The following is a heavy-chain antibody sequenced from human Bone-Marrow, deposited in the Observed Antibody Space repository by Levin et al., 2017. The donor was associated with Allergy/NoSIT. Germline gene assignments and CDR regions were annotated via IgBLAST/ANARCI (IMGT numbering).Heavy chain of an antibody. CDR3: ARDPSPYCSSTSCYPHWFDP. V-gene: IGHV3-30-3*01. CDR1: GFTFNNYA. Sequence: GGSLRLSCAASGFTFNNYAMHWVRQAPGKGLEWVAFISYDGSNQYYADSVKGRFTISRANSKNTLYLQMTSLRPEDTTVYYCARDPSPYCSSTSCYPHWFDPWGQGTLVTVSS. D-gene: IGHD2-2*01. J-gene: IGHJ5*02. CDR2: ISYDGSNQ.